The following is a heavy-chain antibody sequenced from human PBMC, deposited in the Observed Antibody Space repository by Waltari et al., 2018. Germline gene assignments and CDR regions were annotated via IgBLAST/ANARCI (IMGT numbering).Heavy chain of an antibody. CDR1: GGTFSSYA. D-gene: IGHD3-22*01. Sequence: QVQLVQSGAEVKKPGSSVKVSCKASGGTFSSYAISWVRQAPGQGLEWMGRIIPIFGTANYAQKFQGRVTITADKSTSTAYMEVSGLRSEDTAIYYFARGSRITMISDAFDVWGQGTMVTVSS. CDR3: ARGSRITMISDAFDV. CDR2: IIPIFGTA. J-gene: IGHJ3*01. V-gene: IGHV1-69*08.